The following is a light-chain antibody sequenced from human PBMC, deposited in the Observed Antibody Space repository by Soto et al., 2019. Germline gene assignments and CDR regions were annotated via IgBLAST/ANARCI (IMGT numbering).Light chain of an antibody. V-gene: IGKV3D-15*01. J-gene: IGKJ5*01. Sequence: TQSPGALSLSPGERATLSCRASQSVSNNYLAWYQQKPGQAPRLLIYGASNRATGIPDRFSGSGSGTEFTLTISSLQSEDFAVYYCQQYNNWPPITSGQGTRLEIK. CDR2: GAS. CDR3: QQYNNWPPIT. CDR1: QSVSNN.